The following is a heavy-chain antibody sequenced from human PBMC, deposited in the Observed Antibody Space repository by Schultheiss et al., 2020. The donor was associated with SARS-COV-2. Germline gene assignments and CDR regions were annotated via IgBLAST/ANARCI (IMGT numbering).Heavy chain of an antibody. CDR1: GGSISSSN. CDR2: ISSSSSYI. J-gene: IGHJ6*02. D-gene: IGHD3-22*01. CDR3: AREPDSSGNFRGYFSMDV. Sequence: ETLSLTCAVSGGSISSSNWWSWVRQPPGKGLEWVSSISSSSSYIYYADSVKGRFTISRDNAKNSLYLQMNSLRAEDTAIYYCAREPDSSGNFRGYFSMDVWGQGTTVTVSS. V-gene: IGHV3-21*04.